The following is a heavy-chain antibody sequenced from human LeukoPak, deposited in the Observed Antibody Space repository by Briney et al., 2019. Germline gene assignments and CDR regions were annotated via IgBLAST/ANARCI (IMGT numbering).Heavy chain of an antibody. CDR2: INPNSGGT. V-gene: IGHV1-2*02. Sequence: ASVKVSCKASGYTFTGYYVHWVRQAPGQGLEWMGWINPNSGGTNYAQKFQGRVTMTRDTSISTAYMELSRLRSDDTAVYYCARVPESSYGSGSYWSWFDPWGQGTLVTVSS. J-gene: IGHJ5*02. CDR1: GYTFTGYY. D-gene: IGHD3-10*01. CDR3: ARVPESSYGSGSYWSWFDP.